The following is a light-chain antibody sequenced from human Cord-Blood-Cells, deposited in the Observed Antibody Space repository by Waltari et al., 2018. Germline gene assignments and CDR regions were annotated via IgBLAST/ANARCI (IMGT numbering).Light chain of an antibody. CDR2: RNN. CDR3: AAWDDSLSGWV. CDR1: SSNIGSNY. Sequence: QSVLTQPPSASGTPGQRVTISCSGSSSNIGSNYVYWYQQLPGTAPKLLIYRNNQRPSGVPDRCAGSKSGTSASLAISGLRSEDEADYYCAAWDDSLSGWVFGGGTKQTVL. J-gene: IGLJ3*02. V-gene: IGLV1-47*01.